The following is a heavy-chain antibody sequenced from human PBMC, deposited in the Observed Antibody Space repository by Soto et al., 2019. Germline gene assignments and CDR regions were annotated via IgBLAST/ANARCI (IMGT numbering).Heavy chain of an antibody. CDR3: ASYPIGYCSGGSCQRDV. V-gene: IGHV3-13*01. CDR2: IGSAGDT. Sequence: GGSLRLSCAASGFTFSSYDMHWVRQATGKGLEWVSAIGSAGDTYYPGSVKGRFTISRENARNSLYLQMNSLRVEDTAVYYCASYPIGYCSGGSCQRDVWGQWTTVTVSS. J-gene: IGHJ6*02. CDR1: GFTFSSYD. D-gene: IGHD2-15*01.